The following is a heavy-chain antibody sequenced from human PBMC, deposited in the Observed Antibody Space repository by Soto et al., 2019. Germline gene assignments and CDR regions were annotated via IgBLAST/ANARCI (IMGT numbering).Heavy chain of an antibody. V-gene: IGHV4-59*01. D-gene: IGHD2-2*01. CDR2: IYYSGST. J-gene: IGHJ4*02. CDR3: ARSTHGDYFDY. CDR1: GGSISSYY. Sequence: TSETLSLTCTVSGGSISSYYWSWIRQPPGKGLEWIGYIYYSGSTNYNPSLKSRVTISVDTSKNQFSLKLSSVTAADTAVYYCARSTHGDYFDYWGQGTLVTVSS.